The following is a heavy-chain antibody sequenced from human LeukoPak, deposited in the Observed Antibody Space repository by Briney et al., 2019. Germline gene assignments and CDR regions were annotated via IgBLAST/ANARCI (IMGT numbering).Heavy chain of an antibody. J-gene: IGHJ5*02. CDR3: ASNPIVVVVAATHFGWFDP. D-gene: IGHD2-15*01. V-gene: IGHV4-4*07. CDR2: IYYSGTT. CDR1: GGSISSYY. Sequence: SETLSLTCTVSGGSISSYYWSWIRQPAGKGLEWIGSIYYSGTTYYNPSLKSRVTISVGTSKNQLSLNLSSVTAADTAVYYCASNPIVVVVAATHFGWFDPWGQGSLVTVSS.